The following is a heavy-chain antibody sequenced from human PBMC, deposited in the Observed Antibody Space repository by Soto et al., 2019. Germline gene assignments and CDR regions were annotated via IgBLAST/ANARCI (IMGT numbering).Heavy chain of an antibody. V-gene: IGHV1-69*01. CDR1: GGTSNNNA. Sequence: QVQLVQSGAEVKKPGSSVKVSCKASGGTSNNNANSWVRQAPGQGLEWMGGIVPVFGTANYGQKFRGRVRITADDSTRTLNMELSSLRSDDTAVYYCATLQGSGTYYDDDYWGQGTLVTVSS. CDR3: ATLQGSGTYYDDDY. J-gene: IGHJ4*02. D-gene: IGHD3-10*01. CDR2: IVPVFGTA.